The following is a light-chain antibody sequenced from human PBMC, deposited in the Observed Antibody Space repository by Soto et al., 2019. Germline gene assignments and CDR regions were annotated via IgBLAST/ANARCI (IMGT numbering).Light chain of an antibody. CDR1: QSVSSY. Sequence: EIVLTQSPATLSLSPGERATLSCRASQSVSSYLAWYQQKPGQAPRLLIYDAYNRATGIQARFSGRGSGTDFTLTIRSLQPEDVATYYCQQSYNIPITFGQGTRLEIK. V-gene: IGKV3-11*01. J-gene: IGKJ5*01. CDR3: QQSYNIPIT. CDR2: DAY.